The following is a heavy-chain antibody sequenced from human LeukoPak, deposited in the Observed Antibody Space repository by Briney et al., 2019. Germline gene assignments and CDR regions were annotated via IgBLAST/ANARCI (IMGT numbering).Heavy chain of an antibody. V-gene: IGHV6-1*01. CDR3: ARQTKVVPAINRNNWFDS. CDR1: GDSVSSNIAA. D-gene: IGHD2-2*01. Sequence: SQTLSLTCAISGDSVSSNIAAWNWIRQSPSRGLEWLGRTYYRSNWYNDYAVSVKSRVTINPDTSKNQFSLQLKSVSPEDTAVYYCARQTKVVPAINRNNWFDSWGQGTLVTVSS. CDR2: TYYRSNWYN. J-gene: IGHJ5*01.